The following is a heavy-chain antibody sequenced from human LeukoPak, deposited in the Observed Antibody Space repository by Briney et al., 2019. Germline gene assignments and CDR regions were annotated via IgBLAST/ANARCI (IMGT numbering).Heavy chain of an antibody. V-gene: IGHV1-8*01. CDR2: MNPNSGNT. CDR3: ARLSQGYDFWSGYYTSYYGMDV. Sequence: ASVKVSCKASGYTFTSYDINWVRQATGQGLEWMGWMNPNSGNTGYAQKLQGRVTMTRNTSISTAYMELSSLRYEDTAVYYCARLSQGYDFWSGYYTSYYGMDVWGQGTTVTVSS. CDR1: GYTFTSYD. J-gene: IGHJ6*02. D-gene: IGHD3-3*01.